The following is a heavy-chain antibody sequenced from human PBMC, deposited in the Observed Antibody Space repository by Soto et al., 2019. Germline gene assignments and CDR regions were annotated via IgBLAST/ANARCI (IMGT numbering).Heavy chain of an antibody. CDR1: GYTFTSFG. CDR3: ARVLPPFDP. CDR2: INAYNGNT. Sequence: QVQLVQSGAEVKKPGASVKASCKASGYTFTSFGISWVRQPPGQGLEGMGGINAYNGNTNYAQKLQGRVTMPTDTPTSTAYMELRSLRSDDTPVYYCARVLPPFDPWGQGTLVTVSS. V-gene: IGHV1-18*01. J-gene: IGHJ5*02.